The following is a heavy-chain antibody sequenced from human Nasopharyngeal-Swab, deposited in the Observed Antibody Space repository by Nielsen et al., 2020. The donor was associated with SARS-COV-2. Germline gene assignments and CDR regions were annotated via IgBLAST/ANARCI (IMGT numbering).Heavy chain of an antibody. CDR1: GFTVSSNY. CDR3: ARSRNYYYYMDV. J-gene: IGHJ6*03. V-gene: IGHV3-66*01. CDR2: LYSDGNT. Sequence: GESLKISCAASGFTVSSNYMNWVRQPPGKGLEWISVLYSDGNTYYAGSVKGRFTISRDNSKSTLYLQMNNLRAEDTAVYYCARSRNYYYYMDVWGKGTTVTVSS.